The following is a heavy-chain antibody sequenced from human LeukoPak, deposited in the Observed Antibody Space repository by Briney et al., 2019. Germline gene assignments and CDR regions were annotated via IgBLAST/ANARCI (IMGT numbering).Heavy chain of an antibody. V-gene: IGHV3-48*01. Sequence: PGGSLRLSCAASGFTFRSYSMNWVRQAPGKGLEWVSYISSSSSTIYYADSVKGRFTISRDNAKNSLYLQMNSLRAEDTAVYYCASGGVTIFGVVNYWGQGTLVTVPS. J-gene: IGHJ4*02. CDR1: GFTFRSYS. D-gene: IGHD3-3*01. CDR3: ASGGVTIFGVVNY. CDR2: ISSSSSTI.